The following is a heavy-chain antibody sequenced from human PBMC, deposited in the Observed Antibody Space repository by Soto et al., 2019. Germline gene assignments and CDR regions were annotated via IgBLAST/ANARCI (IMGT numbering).Heavy chain of an antibody. CDR2: ISSSSSYI. CDR3: ARMGLDYDILTGYYTGGVADP. D-gene: IGHD3-9*01. CDR1: GFTFSSYS. V-gene: IGHV3-21*01. J-gene: IGHJ5*02. Sequence: PGGSLRLSCAASGFTFSSYSMNWVRQAPGKGLEWVSSISSSSSYIYYADSVKGRFTISRDNAKNSLYLQMNSLRAEDTAVYYCARMGLDYDILTGYYTGGVADPWGQGTLVTVSS.